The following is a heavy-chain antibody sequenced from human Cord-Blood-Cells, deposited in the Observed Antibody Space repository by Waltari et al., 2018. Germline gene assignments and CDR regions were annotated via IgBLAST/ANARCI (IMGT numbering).Heavy chain of an antibody. CDR2: IWYDGSNK. Sequence: QVQLVESGGGVVQPGRSLGLSCAASCFTLRSDGMHWVRQAPGKGLEWVAVIWYDGSNKYYADSVKGRFTISRDNSKNTLYLQMNSLRAEDTAVYYCARDRSILEWLFDYWGQGTLVTVSS. CDR1: CFTLRSDG. CDR3: ARDRSILEWLFDY. D-gene: IGHD3-3*01. V-gene: IGHV3-33*01. J-gene: IGHJ4*02.